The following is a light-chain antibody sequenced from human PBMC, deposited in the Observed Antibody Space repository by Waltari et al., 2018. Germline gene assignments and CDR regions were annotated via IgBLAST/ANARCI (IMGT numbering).Light chain of an antibody. CDR1: QTINNNF. Sequence: IVLTQSPDTLSLSPGQIATLSCRASQTINNNFLVWYQQKPGQAPRLINHGASSRATGFPDRFSGSGSGTDFTLTISSLKPEDSAVYYCQQYDGSVLTFGGGTKVEI. CDR2: GAS. CDR3: QQYDGSVLT. J-gene: IGKJ4*01. V-gene: IGKV3-20*01.